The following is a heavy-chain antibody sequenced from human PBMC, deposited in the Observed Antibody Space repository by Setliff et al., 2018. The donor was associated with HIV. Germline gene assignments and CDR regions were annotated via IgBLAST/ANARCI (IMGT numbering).Heavy chain of an antibody. CDR3: AKDRGYYGSGSSLDY. J-gene: IGHJ4*02. Sequence: GESLKISCAASRFIFSSYAMSWVRQAPGKGLEWVSVISGSGDSTYYADSVEGRFTISRDNSKNTLYLQMNRLRAEDTAIYYCAKDRGYYGSGSSLDYWGQGTLVTVSS. CDR1: RFIFSSYA. CDR2: ISGSGDST. V-gene: IGHV3-23*01. D-gene: IGHD3-10*01.